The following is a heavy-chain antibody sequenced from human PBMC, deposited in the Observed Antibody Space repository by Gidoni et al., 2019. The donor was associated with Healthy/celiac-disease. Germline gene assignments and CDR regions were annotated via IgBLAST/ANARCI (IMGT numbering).Heavy chain of an antibody. D-gene: IGHD3-3*01. CDR1: GGSISSSSYY. J-gene: IGHJ4*02. Sequence: QLQLQESGPGLVKPSETLSLTCTVSGGSISSSSYYWGWIRQPPWKGLEWIGSIYYSGSTYYNPSLKSRVTISVDTSKNQFSLKLSSVTAADTAVYYCARLEAGPGFDYWGQGTLVTVSS. CDR2: IYYSGST. CDR3: ARLEAGPGFDY. V-gene: IGHV4-39*01.